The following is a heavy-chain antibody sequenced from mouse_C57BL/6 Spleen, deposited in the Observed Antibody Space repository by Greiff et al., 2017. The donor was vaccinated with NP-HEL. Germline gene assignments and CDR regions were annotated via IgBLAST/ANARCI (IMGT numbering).Heavy chain of an antibody. D-gene: IGHD1-1*01. J-gene: IGHJ3*01. Sequence: EVMLVESGGGLVKPGGSLKLSCAASGFTFSDYGMHWVRQAPEKGLEWVAYISSGSSTIYSADTVKGRFTIPRDNAKKPLFLQMTSLRSEDAAMYFCARPYYYGRSYWFAYWGQGTLVTVSA. V-gene: IGHV5-17*01. CDR1: GFTFSDYG. CDR3: ARPYYYGRSYWFAY. CDR2: ISSGSSTI.